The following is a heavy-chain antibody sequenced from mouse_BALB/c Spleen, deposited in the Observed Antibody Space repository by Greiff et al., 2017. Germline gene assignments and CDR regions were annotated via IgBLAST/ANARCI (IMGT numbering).Heavy chain of an antibody. CDR3: ARQKYGDYGAMDY. CDR1: GFTFSSYT. Sequence: VQLKESGGGLVQPGGSLKLSCAASGFTFSSYTMSWVRQTPEKRLEWVAYISNGGGSTYYPDTVKGRFTISRDNAKNTLYLQMSSLKSEDTAMYYCARQKYGDYGAMDYWGQGTSVTVSS. V-gene: IGHV5-12-2*01. D-gene: IGHD2-13*01. J-gene: IGHJ4*01. CDR2: ISNGGGST.